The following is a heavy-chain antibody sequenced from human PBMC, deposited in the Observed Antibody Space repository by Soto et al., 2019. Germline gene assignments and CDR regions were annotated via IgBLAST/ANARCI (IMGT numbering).Heavy chain of an antibody. J-gene: IGHJ4*02. CDR1: GDSMTNTNW. CDR2: IYHSGST. D-gene: IGHD3-3*01. V-gene: IGHV4-4*02. CDR3: AKRSLRRLRFVETH. Sequence: SETLSLTCAVSGDSMTNTNWWSWVRQPPGKGLEWIGEIYHSGSTNYNPSLRSRVTMSVDKSKNQFSLNLTSVTAADTAVYYCAKRSLRRLRFVETHWGQGTLVTVSS.